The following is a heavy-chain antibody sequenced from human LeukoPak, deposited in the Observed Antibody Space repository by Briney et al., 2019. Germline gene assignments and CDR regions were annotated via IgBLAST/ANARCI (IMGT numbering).Heavy chain of an antibody. Sequence: SVKVSCKASGGTFSSYAISWVRQAPGQGLEWMGGIIPIFGTANYAQKLQGRVTMTTDTSTSTAYMEQRSLRSDDTAVYYCARGNPSKEAAAGNGGWFDPWGQGTLVTVSS. J-gene: IGHJ5*02. D-gene: IGHD6-13*01. CDR3: ARGNPSKEAAAGNGGWFDP. V-gene: IGHV1-69*05. CDR1: GGTFSSYA. CDR2: IIPIFGTA.